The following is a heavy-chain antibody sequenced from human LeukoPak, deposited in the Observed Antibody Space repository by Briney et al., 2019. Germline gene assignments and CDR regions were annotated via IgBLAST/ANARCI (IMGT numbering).Heavy chain of an antibody. J-gene: IGHJ3*02. CDR3: AREGVVVTANSAFDI. Sequence: PGGSLRLSCAASGFTVSSNYMSWVRQAPGKGLEWVSVIYSGGSTYYADSVKGRFTISRDNSKNTLYLQMNSLRAEDTAVYYCAREGVVVTANSAFDIWGQGTMVTVSS. CDR1: GFTVSSNY. D-gene: IGHD2-21*02. V-gene: IGHV3-53*01. CDR2: IYSGGST.